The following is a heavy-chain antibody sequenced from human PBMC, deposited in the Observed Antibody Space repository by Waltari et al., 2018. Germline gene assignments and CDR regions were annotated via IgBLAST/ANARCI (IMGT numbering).Heavy chain of an antibody. Sequence: EVQLVQSGAEVKKPGAPVKIPCKPSGYPFTDYYMPWVQQAPGTGLVWMGRVYPDDDETISAEKFQGRVNITADTSTDKAYMELSSLRSGDTAVYYCATGVEGTAAPYYYYNYYMDVWGKGTTVTVSS. J-gene: IGHJ6*03. CDR2: VYPDDDET. D-gene: IGHD6-13*01. CDR1: GYPFTDYY. CDR3: ATGVEGTAAPYYYYNYYMDV. V-gene: IGHV1-69-2*01.